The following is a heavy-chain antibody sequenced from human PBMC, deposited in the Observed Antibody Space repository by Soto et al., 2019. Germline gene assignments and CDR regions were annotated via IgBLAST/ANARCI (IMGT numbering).Heavy chain of an antibody. V-gene: IGHV1-18*01. J-gene: IGHJ4*02. CDR1: GDTFTSYG. CDR2: ISASNGST. D-gene: IGHD3-10*01. CDR3: EGERVYCGSAPAFDF. Sequence: VPVKVCCKASGDTFTSYGIWWVRQDHGQGLEWMGWISASNGSTNYAQKLQGRVTLSTDTSTSTAYMELRSLRSDDTAVYYCEGERVYCGSAPAFDFLGQRTL.